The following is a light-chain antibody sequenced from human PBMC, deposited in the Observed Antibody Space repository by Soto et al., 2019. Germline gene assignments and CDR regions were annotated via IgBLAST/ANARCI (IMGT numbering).Light chain of an antibody. CDR2: GNS. CDR1: SSNIGAGYD. V-gene: IGLV1-40*01. J-gene: IGLJ2*01. Sequence: QPVLTQPPSVSGAPGQRVTISCTGSSSNIGAGYDVHWYQQLPGTAPKLLIYGNSNRPSGVPDRFSGSKSGTSASLAITGLQAEDEADYYCQSYDSSLRGEVFGGGTKVTVL. CDR3: QSYDSSLRGEV.